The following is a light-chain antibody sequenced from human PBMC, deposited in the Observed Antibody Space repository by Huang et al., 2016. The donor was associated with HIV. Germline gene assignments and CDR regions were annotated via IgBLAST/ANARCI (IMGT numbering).Light chain of an antibody. CDR1: QSVRNY. V-gene: IGKV3-11*01. J-gene: IGKJ1*01. Sequence: EIVLTQSPATLSLSPGERATLSCRDSQSVRNYLGWYQQKPGQAPRLLIDDASNRATGTPARFSGSGSGTDFTLTISSLEPEDFAVYYCQQRSDWPPWTFGQGTKVEIK. CDR3: QQRSDWPPWT. CDR2: DAS.